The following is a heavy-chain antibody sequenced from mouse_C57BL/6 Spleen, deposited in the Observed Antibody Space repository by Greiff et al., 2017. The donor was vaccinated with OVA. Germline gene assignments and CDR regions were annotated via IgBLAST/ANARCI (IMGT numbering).Heavy chain of an antibody. CDR2: IDPSDSYT. CDR3: ARGEGDD. Sequence: QVQLQQSGAELVKPGASVKLSCKASGYTFTSYWMQWVKQRPGQGLEWIGEIDPSDSYTNYNQKFKGKATLTVDTSSSTAYMQLSSLTSEDSAVYYCARGEGDDWGQGTSVTVSS. V-gene: IGHV1-50*01. CDR1: GYTFTSYW. J-gene: IGHJ4*01.